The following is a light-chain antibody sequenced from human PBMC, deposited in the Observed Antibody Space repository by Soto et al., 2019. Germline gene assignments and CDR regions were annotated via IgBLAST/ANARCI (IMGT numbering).Light chain of an antibody. J-gene: IGKJ1*01. CDR3: QQYNNWPPWT. V-gene: IGKV3-15*01. CDR2: GAS. CDR1: QSVSSN. Sequence: IVMTQSPATLSVSPGERATLSCRASQSVSSNLAWYQQKPGQAPRLLIHGASTRATGIPARFSGSGSGTEFTLTISSRQSEDFAVYYCQQYNNWPPWTFGQGTKVDIK.